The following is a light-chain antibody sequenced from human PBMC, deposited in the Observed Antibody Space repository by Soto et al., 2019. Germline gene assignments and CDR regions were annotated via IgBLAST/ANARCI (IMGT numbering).Light chain of an antibody. CDR1: QSVSSSY. J-gene: IGKJ5*01. V-gene: IGKV3-20*01. CDR3: QQYGSSPPIT. CDR2: GAS. Sequence: EIVLRQSPGTLSLSPGERSTLSCRASQSVSSSYLAWYQQKPGQAPRLLIYGASSRATGIPDRFSGSGSGTDFTPTISRLEPEDFAVYYCQQYGSSPPITFGQGTRLEIK.